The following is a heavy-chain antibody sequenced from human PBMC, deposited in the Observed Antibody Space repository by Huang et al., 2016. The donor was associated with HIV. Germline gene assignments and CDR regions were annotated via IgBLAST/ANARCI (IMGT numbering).Heavy chain of an antibody. J-gene: IGHJ5*02. D-gene: IGHD5-12*01. Sequence: QVHLVQSGPEVKKPGASVKVSCKASGYNFTSRGLHWVRQAPGQRLEWMGYINPGKGNTKYSPKFQDRVTLTRDISANTAYMQRSRLTSKDTAVYYCASGQRMRESDIVATIPVSWGQGALVTVSS. V-gene: IGHV1-3*01. CDR3: ASGQRMRESDIVATIPVS. CDR1: GYNFTSRG. CDR2: INPGKGNT.